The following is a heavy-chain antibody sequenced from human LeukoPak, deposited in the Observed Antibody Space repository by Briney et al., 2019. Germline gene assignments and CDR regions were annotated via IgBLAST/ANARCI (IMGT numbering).Heavy chain of an antibody. CDR3: AKPAVSGWYGFDY. CDR1: DFTFSNYA. J-gene: IGHJ4*02. D-gene: IGHD6-19*01. CDR2: TIGSGGSR. Sequence: AGGSLRLSCAAFDFTFSNYAMSWVRQSPGKGLEWVSGTIGSGGSRYYPDSVKGRFTISRDNSKNTLSLEMNSLRAEDTAVYYCAKPAVSGWYGFDYWGQGTLVTVSS. V-gene: IGHV3-23*01.